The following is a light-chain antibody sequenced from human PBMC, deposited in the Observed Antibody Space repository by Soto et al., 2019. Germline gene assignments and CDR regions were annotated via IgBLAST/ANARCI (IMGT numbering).Light chain of an antibody. Sequence: EILLTQSPATLSVSPGERATLSCRASQSVSSNLAWYQQKPGQAPRLLIYGASTRANGIPARFSGSVSGTEFTLTLRSLQSEDFAVYYCQQYNNWHPITFGQGTRLEIK. CDR1: QSVSSN. V-gene: IGKV3-15*01. J-gene: IGKJ5*01. CDR3: QQYNNWHPIT. CDR2: GAS.